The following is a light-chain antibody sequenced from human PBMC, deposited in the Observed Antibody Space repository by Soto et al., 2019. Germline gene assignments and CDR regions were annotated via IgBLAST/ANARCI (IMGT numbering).Light chain of an antibody. CDR2: VNIDGTH. J-gene: IGLJ2*01. CDR3: QTWGTGIQVV. Sequence: QLVLTQSPSASASLGASVKLTCTLSSGHSSYTIAWHQQQPERGPRYLMKVNIDGTHSRGDGIPDRFSGSSSGAERYLIISSLQSEDEADYYCQTWGTGIQVVFGGGTKLTV. V-gene: IGLV4-69*01. CDR1: SGHSSYT.